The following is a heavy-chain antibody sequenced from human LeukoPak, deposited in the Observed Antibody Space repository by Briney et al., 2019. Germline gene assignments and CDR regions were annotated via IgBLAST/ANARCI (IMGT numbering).Heavy chain of an antibody. J-gene: IGHJ3*02. V-gene: IGHV3-33*01. CDR3: ARAYSSESGVEAFDI. Sequence: GGSLRLSCAASGFTFNGFGMHWVRQAPGKGLEWVAVIWYDGGNKYYADSVKGRFTISRDNSKNTVYLQMDSLRAEDTAIYYCARAYSSESGVEAFDIWGQGTMVTVSS. CDR1: GFTFNGFG. CDR2: IWYDGGNK. D-gene: IGHD6-19*01.